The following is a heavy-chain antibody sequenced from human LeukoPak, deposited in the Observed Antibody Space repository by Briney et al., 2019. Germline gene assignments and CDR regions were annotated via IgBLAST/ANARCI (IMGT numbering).Heavy chain of an antibody. CDR1: GFTFSNYA. D-gene: IGHD2-15*01. Sequence: GGSLRLSCTASGFTFSNYAINWVRQAPGKGLEWVSVISGSGGDTYYADSVKGRFTISRDNSKNTVYLQMSSLRAEDTAVYYCAKGRSSGGSCVNYWGQGTLVSVSS. V-gene: IGHV3-23*01. CDR3: AKGRSSGGSCVNY. CDR2: ISGSGGDT. J-gene: IGHJ4*02.